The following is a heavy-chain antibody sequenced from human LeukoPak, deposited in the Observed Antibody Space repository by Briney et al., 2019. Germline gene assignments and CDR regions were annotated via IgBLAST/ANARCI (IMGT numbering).Heavy chain of an antibody. CDR3: AKDQSGKEGLDY. Sequence: TGGSLRLSCAASGFTFSSYSMNWVRQAPGKGLEWVSAISGSGGSTYYADSVKGRFTISRDNSKNTLYLQMNSLRAEDTAVYYCAKDQSGKEGLDYWGQGTLVAVSS. CDR1: GFTFSSYS. J-gene: IGHJ4*02. V-gene: IGHV3-23*01. D-gene: IGHD1-14*01. CDR2: ISGSGGST.